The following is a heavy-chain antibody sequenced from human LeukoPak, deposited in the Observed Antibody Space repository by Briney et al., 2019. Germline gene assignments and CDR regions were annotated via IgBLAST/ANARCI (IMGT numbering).Heavy chain of an antibody. Sequence: GGSLRLSCAASGFTFSGSAMHWVRQASGKGLEWVGRIRSKANSYATAYAASVKGRFTISRDDSKNTAYLQMNSLKTEDTAVYYCTTRSTRKVDSHGLWDRGTLVTVSS. CDR2: IRSKANSYAT. J-gene: IGHJ2*01. V-gene: IGHV3-73*01. D-gene: IGHD5-12*01. CDR1: GFTFSGSA. CDR3: TTRSTRKVDSHGL.